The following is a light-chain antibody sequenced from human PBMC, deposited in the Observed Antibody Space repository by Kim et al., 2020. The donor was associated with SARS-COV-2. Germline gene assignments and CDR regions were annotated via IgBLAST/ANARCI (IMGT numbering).Light chain of an antibody. Sequence: QSALTQPPSVSGSPGQSVTISCTGTSSDIGNYDRVSWYQKSPGTAPKLIIYEVRNRPSGVPDHFSGSKSGDTAFLTISGLRTEDETTYYCSSYRASDAPFVFGTGTKVTVL. CDR3: SSYRASDAPFV. J-gene: IGLJ1*01. V-gene: IGLV2-18*02. CDR2: EVR. CDR1: SSDIGNYDR.